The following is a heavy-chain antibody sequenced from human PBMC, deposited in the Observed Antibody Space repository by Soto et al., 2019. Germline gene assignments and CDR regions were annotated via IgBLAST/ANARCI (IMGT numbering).Heavy chain of an antibody. J-gene: IGHJ4*02. CDR2: MYHSGSI. D-gene: IGHD4-17*01. CDR1: GYSISSGYY. Sequence: PSETLSLTCAVSGYSISSGYYWGWLRQPPGKGLEWIGHMYHSGSIHYNPSLQSRVTISMDTSKNEFSLKLTSVTAADTAVYYCGRQKGGGIYGDYVADWGQGTLVTVSS. V-gene: IGHV4-38-2*01. CDR3: GRQKGGGIYGDYVAD.